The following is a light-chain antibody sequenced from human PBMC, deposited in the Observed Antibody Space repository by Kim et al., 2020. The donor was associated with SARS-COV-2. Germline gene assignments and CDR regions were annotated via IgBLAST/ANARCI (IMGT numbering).Light chain of an antibody. J-gene: IGLJ7*01. CDR1: LYHIGNNN. V-gene: IGLV1-51*01. CDR2: VND. Sequence: GQNVTISCTVNLYHIGNNNVTWFHLLRGTTPKLLIYVNDKRPSVIADRFSGSKAGTSATLGSDALQTGDEAVYYCGTWYNKMSALVFGGGTQLTVL. CDR3: GTWYNKMSALV.